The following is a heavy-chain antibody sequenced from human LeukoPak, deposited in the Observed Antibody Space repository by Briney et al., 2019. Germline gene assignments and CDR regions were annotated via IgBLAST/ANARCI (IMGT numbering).Heavy chain of an antibody. J-gene: IGHJ4*02. Sequence: GGSLRLSCAASGFTFSSYGMHWVRQAPDKGLEWVAVIWYDGSNKYYADSVKGRFTISRDNSKNTLYLQMNSLRAEDTAVYYCARRSPYFDYWGQGTLVTVSS. V-gene: IGHV3-33*01. D-gene: IGHD2-15*01. CDR2: IWYDGSNK. CDR1: GFTFSSYG. CDR3: ARRSPYFDY.